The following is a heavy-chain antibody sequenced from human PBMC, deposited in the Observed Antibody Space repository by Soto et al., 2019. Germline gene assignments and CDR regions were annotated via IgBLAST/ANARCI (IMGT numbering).Heavy chain of an antibody. D-gene: IGHD1-26*01. Sequence: ASVKVSCKASGYTFTTYGITVVRQAPVQGLEMSVWMSAYILNTSYSQKVQGRFTISIYSAKNSLDLQVNMLRADYTSVYYCARDLSGSYYFDYWGQGTLVTVSS. CDR1: GYTFTTYG. CDR3: ARDLSGSYYFDY. V-gene: IGHV1-18*01. J-gene: IGHJ4*02. CDR2: MSAYILNT.